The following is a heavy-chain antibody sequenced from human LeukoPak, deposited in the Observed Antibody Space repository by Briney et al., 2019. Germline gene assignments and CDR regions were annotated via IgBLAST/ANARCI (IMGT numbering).Heavy chain of an antibody. CDR3: ARNGYSYGYD. CDR1: GGSFSGYY. V-gene: IGHV4-34*01. D-gene: IGHD5-18*01. Sequence: SETLPLTCAVYGGSFSGYYWSWIRQPPGKGLEWIGSIYYSGSTYYNPSLKSRVTISVDTSKNQFSLKLSSVTAADTAVYYCARNGYSYGYDWGQGTLVTVSS. J-gene: IGHJ4*02. CDR2: IYYSGST.